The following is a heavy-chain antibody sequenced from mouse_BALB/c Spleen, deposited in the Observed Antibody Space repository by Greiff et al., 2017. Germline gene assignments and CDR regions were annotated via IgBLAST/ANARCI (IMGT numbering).Heavy chain of an antibody. Sequence: DVKLVESGGGLVQPGGSLRPSCATSGFTFSDFYMEWVRQPPGKRLEWIAASRNKANDYTTEYSASVKGRFIVSRDTSQSILYLQMNALRAEDTAIYYCARDGGSSYGFAYWGQGTLVTVSA. D-gene: IGHD1-1*01. CDR3: ARDGGSSYGFAY. V-gene: IGHV7-1*02. CDR1: GFTFSDFY. CDR2: SRNKANDYTT. J-gene: IGHJ3*01.